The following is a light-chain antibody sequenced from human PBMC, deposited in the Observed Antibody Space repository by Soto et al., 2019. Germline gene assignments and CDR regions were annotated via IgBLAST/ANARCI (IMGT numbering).Light chain of an antibody. CDR3: PTWDDGLSAYV. CDR1: ISNIGGNT. CDR2: SNS. Sequence: QCLLSQPRSASGTPGQRFTFSCSGSISNIGGNTVSWFQHLPRTAPKLLIFSNSQRPSGVPDRFSGAKSGTSASLAISGLQSDDEANYYCPTWDDGLSAYVFGTGTKVTVL. V-gene: IGLV1-44*01. J-gene: IGLJ1*01.